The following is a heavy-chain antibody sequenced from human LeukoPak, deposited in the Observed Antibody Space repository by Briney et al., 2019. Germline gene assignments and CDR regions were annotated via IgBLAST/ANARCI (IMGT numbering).Heavy chain of an antibody. Sequence: PGGSLRLSCAASGFTFSSYAMSWVRQAPGKGLEWVSAISGSGGSTYCADSVKGRFTISRDNSKNTLYLQMNSLRAEDTAVYYCAKDHLYYYDSSGIADYWGQGTLVTVSS. CDR3: AKDHLYYYDSSGIADY. CDR1: GFTFSSYA. V-gene: IGHV3-23*01. J-gene: IGHJ4*02. CDR2: ISGSGGST. D-gene: IGHD3-22*01.